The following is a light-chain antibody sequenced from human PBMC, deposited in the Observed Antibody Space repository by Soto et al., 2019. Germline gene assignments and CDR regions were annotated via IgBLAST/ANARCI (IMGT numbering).Light chain of an antibody. CDR3: SSYSISTAYL. CDR1: SSDVGGYDY. J-gene: IGLJ1*01. Sequence: QSVLAQPASVSGSPGQSITISCTVTSSDVGGYDYVSWHQLHPGKAPKLMVFEVSNRPSGVSYRFSGSKSGNTASLTISGLQAEDEADYFCSSYSISTAYLFGTGTKVTVL. V-gene: IGLV2-14*01. CDR2: EVS.